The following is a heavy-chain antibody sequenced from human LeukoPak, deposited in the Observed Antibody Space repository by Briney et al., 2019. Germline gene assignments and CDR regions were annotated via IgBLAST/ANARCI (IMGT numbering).Heavy chain of an antibody. J-gene: IGHJ3*02. D-gene: IGHD3-22*01. CDR3: ARVKTKTRYYYDSSGLPTAFDI. V-gene: IGHV3-69-1*01. CDR1: GFTFSAYA. Sequence: GGSLRLSCEASGFTFSAYAMTWVRQAPGKGLEWVSSIGSDNKPHYSESVKGRFAISRDNAKNSLYLQMNSLRAEDTAVYYCARVKTKTRYYYDSSGLPTAFDIWGQGTMVTVSS. CDR2: IGSDNKP.